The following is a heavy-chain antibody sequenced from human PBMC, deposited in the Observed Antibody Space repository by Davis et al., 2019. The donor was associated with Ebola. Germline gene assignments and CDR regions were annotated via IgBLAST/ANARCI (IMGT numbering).Heavy chain of an antibody. CDR1: GGSISSGGYY. CDR3: AGAPIGLGLDY. Sequence: PSETLSLTCTVSGGSISSGGYYWSWIRQPPGKGLEWIGEINHSGSTNYNPSLKSRVTISVDTSKNQFSLKLSSVTAADTAVYYCAGAPIGLGLDYWGQGTLVTVSS. J-gene: IGHJ4*02. D-gene: IGHD6-19*01. V-gene: IGHV4-39*07. CDR2: INHSGST.